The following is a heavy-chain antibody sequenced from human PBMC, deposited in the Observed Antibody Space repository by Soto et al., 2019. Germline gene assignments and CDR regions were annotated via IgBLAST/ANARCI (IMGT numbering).Heavy chain of an antibody. Sequence: QVQLQESGPGLVKPSETLSLTCTVSGGSVSSGSYYWSWIRQPPGKGLEWIGYIYYSGSTNYNPSLTSRVTISVDTSKNQFSLKLSSVTAADTAVYYCARDQAWFDPWGQGTLVTVSS. J-gene: IGHJ5*02. V-gene: IGHV4-61*01. CDR1: GGSVSSGSYY. CDR2: IYYSGST. CDR3: ARDQAWFDP.